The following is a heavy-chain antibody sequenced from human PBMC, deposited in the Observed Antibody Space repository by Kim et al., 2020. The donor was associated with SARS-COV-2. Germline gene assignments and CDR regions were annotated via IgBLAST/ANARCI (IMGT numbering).Heavy chain of an antibody. CDR2: ISYDGSNK. Sequence: GGSLRLSCAASGFTFSSYGMHWVRQAPGKGLEWVAVISYDGSNKYYADSVKGRFTISRDNSKNTLYLQMNSLRAEDTAVYYCAKDGVSGSPTDYWGQGTLVTVSS. CDR1: GFTFSSYG. CDR3: AKDGVSGSPTDY. J-gene: IGHJ4*02. D-gene: IGHD3-16*01. V-gene: IGHV3-30*18.